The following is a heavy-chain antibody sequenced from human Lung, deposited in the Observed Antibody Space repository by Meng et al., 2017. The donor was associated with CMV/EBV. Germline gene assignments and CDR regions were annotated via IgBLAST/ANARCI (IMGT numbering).Heavy chain of an antibody. V-gene: IGHV3-9*01. CDR2: ITWNSGRI. Sequence: SLKISCAASGFTFDDYAMHWVRQVPGKGLEGVAGITWNSGRIGYADSVKGRFTISRDNAKNSLYLQMNSLRAEDTAFYYCEKGLSGLNYYNGMDVLGRGXTVTVSS. CDR3: EKGLSGLNYYNGMDV. CDR1: GFTFDDYA. J-gene: IGHJ6*02. D-gene: IGHD1-26*01.